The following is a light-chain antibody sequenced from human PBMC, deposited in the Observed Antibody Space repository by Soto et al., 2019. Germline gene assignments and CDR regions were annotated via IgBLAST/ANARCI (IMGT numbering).Light chain of an antibody. J-gene: IGKJ1*01. V-gene: IGKV1-5*03. CDR3: QQYQAWP. CDR1: QSISRW. CDR2: RAS. Sequence: DLQMTQSPFTLSASVGDRVTITCRASQSISRWLAWYQQKPGKAPKLLIYRASSLESGVPSRFSGSGTVTEFTLPISGLQSDDSATYYCQQYQAWPFGQGNKVEIK.